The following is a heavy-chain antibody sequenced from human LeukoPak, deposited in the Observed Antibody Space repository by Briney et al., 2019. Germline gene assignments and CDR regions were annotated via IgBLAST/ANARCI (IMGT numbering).Heavy chain of an antibody. Sequence: GGSLRLSCAASGFTFSTYAMTWVRQAPGKGLEWVSLISGTGGSTYYADSVKGRFTISRDNSKNTLYLQMNSLRAEDTAVYYCAKEGYSGYDLYSFDYWGQGTLVTVSS. D-gene: IGHD5-12*01. J-gene: IGHJ4*02. CDR1: GFTFSTYA. CDR2: ISGTGGST. CDR3: AKEGYSGYDLYSFDY. V-gene: IGHV3-23*01.